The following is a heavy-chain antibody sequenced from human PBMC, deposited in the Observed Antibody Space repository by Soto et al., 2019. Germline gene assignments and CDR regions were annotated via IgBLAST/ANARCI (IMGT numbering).Heavy chain of an antibody. Sequence: SVKVSCRASGGTFSTYASSWVRQAPGEGLEWMGGIIPIFGTANYAQKFQGRVTITADKSTSTAYMELSSLRSEGTAVYYCARDPSYDSSGYYFVFTSGMDVWGQGTTVTVSS. CDR1: GGTFSTYA. J-gene: IGHJ6*02. CDR3: ARDPSYDSSGYYFVFTSGMDV. CDR2: IIPIFGTA. V-gene: IGHV1-69*06. D-gene: IGHD3-22*01.